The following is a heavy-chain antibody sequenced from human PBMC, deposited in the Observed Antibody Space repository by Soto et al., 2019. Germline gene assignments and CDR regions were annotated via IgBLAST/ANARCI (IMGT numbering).Heavy chain of an antibody. D-gene: IGHD6-19*01. CDR2: LYNSGTT. V-gene: IGHV4-4*08. CDR3: AAGGKWLAFEY. Sequence: QVQLQESGPGLVKPSETLSLTCAVSGWSINNYFWSWIRQTPGKGLEYIGCLYNSGTTNYNPSLGSRVTIFADMSKNQFSLRLNSVTAADTAVYYCAAGGKWLAFEYWGQGSLATVSS. CDR1: GWSINNYF. J-gene: IGHJ4*02.